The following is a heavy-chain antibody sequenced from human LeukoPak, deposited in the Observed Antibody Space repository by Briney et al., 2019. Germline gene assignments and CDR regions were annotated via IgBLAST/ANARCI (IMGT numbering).Heavy chain of an antibody. Sequence: SETLSLTCTVSGGSISSYYWSWIRQPPGKGLEWIGYIYYSGSTYYNPSLKSRVTISVDTSKNQFSLKLSSVTAADTAVYYCARITTTITFGRVIRSMDVWGQGTTVTVSS. CDR1: GGSISSYY. V-gene: IGHV4-59*08. CDR3: ARITTTITFGRVIRSMDV. J-gene: IGHJ6*02. CDR2: IYYSGST. D-gene: IGHD3-16*01.